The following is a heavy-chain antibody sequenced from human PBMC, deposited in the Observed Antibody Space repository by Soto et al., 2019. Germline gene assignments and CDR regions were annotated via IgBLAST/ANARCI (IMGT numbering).Heavy chain of an antibody. D-gene: IGHD7-27*01. CDR1: GFTFSSYW. J-gene: IGHJ4*02. CDR2: INSDGSST. V-gene: IGHV3-74*01. CDR3: ASSLLTPFDY. Sequence: PGGSLRLSCAASGFTFSSYWMHWVRQAPGKGLVWVSRINSDGSSTFYADSVKGRFTISRDNAKNTLYLQMNSLIAADTAVYYCASSLLTPFDYWGQGTLVTVSS.